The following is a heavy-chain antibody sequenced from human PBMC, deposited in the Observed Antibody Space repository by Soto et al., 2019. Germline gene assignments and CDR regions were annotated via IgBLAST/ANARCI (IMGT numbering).Heavy chain of an antibody. CDR1: RFTVNTYH. D-gene: IGHD6-13*01. Sequence: XXSLRLSCAASRFTVNTYHMSWVRQAPGNGLEWVSAIXSAGSXDFAHYVKVGXXISGDNSXXNLYIQMSSLRAEETAVYYCARVHSSSYHYFDYWGQGTVVTVSS. J-gene: IGHJ4*02. V-gene: IGHV3-66*01. CDR3: ARVHSSSYHYFDY. CDR2: IXSAGSX.